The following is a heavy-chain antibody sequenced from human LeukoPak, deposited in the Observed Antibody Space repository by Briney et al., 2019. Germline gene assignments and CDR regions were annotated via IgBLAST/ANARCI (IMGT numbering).Heavy chain of an antibody. J-gene: IGHJ6*03. V-gene: IGHV6-1*01. Sequence: SQTLSLTCAISGDSVSSNSAAWHWIRQSPSRGLEWLGRTYYRSKWSSDYAVSMKRRITIKPDTSKNQFSLQLNSVTPEDTAVYFRAREGGHYYYIDVWGKGTTVTVSS. CDR2: TYYRSKWSS. CDR3: AREGGHYYYIDV. D-gene: IGHD3-16*01. CDR1: GDSVSSNSAA.